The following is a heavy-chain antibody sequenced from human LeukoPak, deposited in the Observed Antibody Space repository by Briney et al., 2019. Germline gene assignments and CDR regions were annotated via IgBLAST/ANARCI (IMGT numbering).Heavy chain of an antibody. D-gene: IGHD3-22*01. J-gene: IGHJ4*02. V-gene: IGHV1-18*01. CDR1: GFTFTSYV. CDR2: ISAYNGNT. Sequence: ASVKVSCKASGFTFTSYVISWVRQAPGQGLEWMGWISAYNGNTNYAQKLQGRVTMTTDTSTSTAYMELRSLRSDDTAVYYCARGLDYDSSGYLDYWGQGTLVTVSS. CDR3: ARGLDYDSSGYLDY.